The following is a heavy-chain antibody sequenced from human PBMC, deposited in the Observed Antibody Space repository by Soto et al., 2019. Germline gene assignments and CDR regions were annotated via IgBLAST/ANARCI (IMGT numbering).Heavy chain of an antibody. V-gene: IGHV3-15*01. CDR2: IKSKVSAAGEAP. Sequence: GGSLRLSCAASGFTVSGIYMSWVRQAPGKGLGWVGRIKSKVSAAGEAPEYAAPVKGRFSMSRDDSKDTLYLQMNSLQTEDTAVYYCTWQSRWNHDVFDVWGQGTMVTVSS. D-gene: IGHD1-1*01. CDR3: TWQSRWNHDVFDV. CDR1: GFTVSGIY. J-gene: IGHJ3*01.